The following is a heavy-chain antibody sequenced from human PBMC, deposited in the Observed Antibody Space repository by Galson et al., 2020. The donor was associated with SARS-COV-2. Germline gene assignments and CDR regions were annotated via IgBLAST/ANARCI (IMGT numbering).Heavy chain of an antibody. J-gene: IGHJ6*03. CDR2: IYYSGST. D-gene: IGHD3-10*01. V-gene: IGHV4-59*01. Sequence: SETLSLTCTVSGGSISSYYWSWIRQPPGKGLEWIGYIYYSGSTNYNPSLKSRVTISVDTSKNQFSLKLSSVTAADTAVYYCARDLYGSGSLVSNYMDVWGKGTTVTVSS. CDR1: GGSISSYY. CDR3: ARDLYGSGSLVSNYMDV.